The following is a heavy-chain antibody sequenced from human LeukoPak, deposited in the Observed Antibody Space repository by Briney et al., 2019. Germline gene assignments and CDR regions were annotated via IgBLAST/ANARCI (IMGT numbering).Heavy chain of an antibody. J-gene: IGHJ4*02. Sequence: AGGSLRLSCAASGFTFSSYSMNWVRQAPGKGLEWVSYISSSSSTIYYADSVKGRFTISRDNAKNSLYLQMNSLRAEDTAVYYCARDTEYYGSGSSTYFDYWGQGTLVTVSS. CDR2: ISSSSSTI. V-gene: IGHV3-48*01. CDR1: GFTFSSYS. D-gene: IGHD3-10*01. CDR3: ARDTEYYGSGSSTYFDY.